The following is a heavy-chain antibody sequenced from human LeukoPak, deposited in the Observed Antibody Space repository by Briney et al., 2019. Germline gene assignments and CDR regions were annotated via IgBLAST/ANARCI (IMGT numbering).Heavy chain of an antibody. Sequence: TGESLQISCKGSGYSFTSYWIGWVRQMPGKGLEWMGIIYPGDSDTRYSPSFQGQVTISADKSISTAYLQWSSLKASDTAMYYCARHLPDGSGSYYNGGWFDPWGQGTLVTVSS. CDR1: GYSFTSYW. D-gene: IGHD3-10*01. CDR3: ARHLPDGSGSYYNGGWFDP. CDR2: IYPGDSDT. J-gene: IGHJ5*02. V-gene: IGHV5-51*01.